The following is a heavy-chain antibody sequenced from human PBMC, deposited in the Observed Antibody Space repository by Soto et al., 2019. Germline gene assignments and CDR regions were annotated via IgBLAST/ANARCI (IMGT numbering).Heavy chain of an antibody. CDR2: IYYSGST. CDR3: ARVEYGSGSYYKENWFDP. J-gene: IGHJ5*02. D-gene: IGHD3-10*01. Sequence: SEALCLTWTVSGGSISSYYWSWSRQPPGKGLEWIGYIYYSGSTNYNPSLKSRVTISVDTSKNQFSLKLSSVTAADTAVYYCARVEYGSGSYYKENWFDPWSQGTLVTVSS. V-gene: IGHV4-59*01. CDR1: GGSISSYY.